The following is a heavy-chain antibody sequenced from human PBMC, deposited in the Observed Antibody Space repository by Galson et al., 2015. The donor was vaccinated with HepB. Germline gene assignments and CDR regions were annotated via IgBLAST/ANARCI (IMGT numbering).Heavy chain of an antibody. CDR3: ARAQPARGHLHYFDF. Sequence: CAISGDSVSSDNTAWNWIRQSPSRGLEWLGRTYYESKWSNDYSASVKRRITLNPDTANHQFSLQLNSVTPEDSAVYFCARAQPARGHLHYFDFWGQGTQVTVSS. J-gene: IGHJ4*02. CDR1: GDSVSSDNTA. D-gene: IGHD2-15*01. CDR2: TYYESKWSN. V-gene: IGHV6-1*01.